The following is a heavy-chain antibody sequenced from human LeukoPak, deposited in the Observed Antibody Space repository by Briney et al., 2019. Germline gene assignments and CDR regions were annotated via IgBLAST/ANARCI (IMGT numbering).Heavy chain of an antibody. D-gene: IGHD2-15*01. Sequence: GGSLRLSCAASGFTFSSYAMSWVRQAPGKGLEWVSALSGSGGSTYYADSVKGRFTISRDNSKKTLYLQMNSLRAEDTAVYYCAKVSRGCYWLYYFDYWRQGTLVTVSP. J-gene: IGHJ4*02. V-gene: IGHV3-23*01. CDR1: GFTFSSYA. CDR3: AKVSRGCYWLYYFDY. CDR2: LSGSGGST.